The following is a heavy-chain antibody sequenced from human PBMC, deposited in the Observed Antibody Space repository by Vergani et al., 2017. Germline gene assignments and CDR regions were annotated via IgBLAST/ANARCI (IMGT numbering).Heavy chain of an antibody. J-gene: IGHJ6*02. CDR1: DFISNGHY. Sequence: QVQLQESGPGLVKPSETLSLICDVFDFISNGHYWGWIRQSPEKGLEWIGSLYASGSTYYSPSLKSRVAISIDTSKNHFSLRLSSVTAADTAMYYCVGAQGGDVPHDKRGYFFYGMDVWGQGTTVTVSS. CDR2: LYASGST. CDR3: VGAQGGDVPHDKRGYFFYGMDV. V-gene: IGHV4-38-2*01. D-gene: IGHD3-16*01.